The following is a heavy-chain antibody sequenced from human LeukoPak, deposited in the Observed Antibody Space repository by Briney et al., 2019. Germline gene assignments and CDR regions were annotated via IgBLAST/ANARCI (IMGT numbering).Heavy chain of an antibody. CDR3: ARLTEYYYDSSGYYRYYFDY. CDR2: IHHSGST. D-gene: IGHD3-22*01. J-gene: IGHJ4*02. V-gene: IGHV4-38-2*02. Sequence: PSETLSLTCTVSGYSISSGYYWGWIRQPPGKGLEWIGTIHHSGSTYHIPSLKSRVTISVDTSKNHFSLKLSSVTAADTAVYYCARLTEYYYDSSGYYRYYFDYWGQGTLVTVSS. CDR1: GYSISSGYY.